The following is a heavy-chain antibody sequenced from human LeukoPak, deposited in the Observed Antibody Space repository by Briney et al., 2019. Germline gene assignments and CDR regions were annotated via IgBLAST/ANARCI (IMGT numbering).Heavy chain of an antibody. CDR2: INHSGST. CDR1: GGSFSGYY. Sequence: PSETLSLTCAVYGGSFSGYYWSWIRQPPGKGLEWIGEINHSGSTNYNPSLKSRVTISVDTSKNQFSLKPSSVTAADTAVYYCARVKGRGYSCHFDYWGQGTLVTVSS. CDR3: ARVKGRGYSCHFDY. V-gene: IGHV4-34*01. J-gene: IGHJ4*02. D-gene: IGHD5-18*01.